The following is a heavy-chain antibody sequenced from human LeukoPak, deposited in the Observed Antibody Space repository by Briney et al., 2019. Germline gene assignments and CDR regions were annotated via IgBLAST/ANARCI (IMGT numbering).Heavy chain of an antibody. CDR3: ARARSHGYNYPFDY. CDR1: GFMFSSYA. CDR2: IAYDGSNQ. D-gene: IGHD5-24*01. Sequence: GGSLRLSCAASGFMFSSYAMHWVRQAPGKGLEWVAVIAYDGSNQYYADSVKGRFTISRDNSKSTPYLQMSSLRAEDTAVYYCARARSHGYNYPFDYWGQGTLVTVSS. V-gene: IGHV3-30*04. J-gene: IGHJ4*02.